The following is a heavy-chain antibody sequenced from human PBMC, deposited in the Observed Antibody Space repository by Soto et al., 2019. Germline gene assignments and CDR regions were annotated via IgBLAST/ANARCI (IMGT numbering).Heavy chain of an antibody. Sequence: LRLSCAASGFIFSGSAMEWVRQASGKGPEWVGHIKNKANSYATEYAASVKGRFIISRDESKNTAYLQMNSLQAEDTAVYYCTRLGNYEGFWGQGTLVTVSS. V-gene: IGHV3-73*01. CDR1: GFIFSGSA. CDR2: IKNKANSYAT. D-gene: IGHD3-22*01. CDR3: TRLGNYEGF. J-gene: IGHJ4*02.